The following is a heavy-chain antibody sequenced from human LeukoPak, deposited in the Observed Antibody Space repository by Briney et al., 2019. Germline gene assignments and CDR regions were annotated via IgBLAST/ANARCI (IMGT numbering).Heavy chain of an antibody. CDR1: GGTFSSYA. CDR3: ARVFTTTVTRGYYYYGMDV. D-gene: IGHD4-17*01. CDR2: IIPILGIA. Sequence: GASVKVSCKASGGTFSSYAISWVPQAPGQGLEWMGRIIPILGIANYAQKFQGRVTITADKSTSTAYMELSSLRSEDTAVYYCARVFTTTVTRGYYYYGMDVWGQGTTVTVSS. V-gene: IGHV1-69*04. J-gene: IGHJ6*02.